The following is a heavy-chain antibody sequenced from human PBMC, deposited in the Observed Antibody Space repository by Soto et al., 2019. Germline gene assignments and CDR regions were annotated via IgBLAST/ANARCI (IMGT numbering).Heavy chain of an antibody. J-gene: IGHJ1*01. CDR3: AIGMDYAKIHH. Sequence: EVQLVESGGDLVQPGGSLRLSCAASGFTVTSDYMNWVRQAPGKGLEWVSLIRSGGDTYYADSVKGRFTISRDNSKNTLSLQMYSLRAEDTAVYYCAIGMDYAKIHHWGQGTLVTVSS. V-gene: IGHV3-66*01. D-gene: IGHD4-17*01. CDR1: GFTVTSDY. CDR2: IRSGGDT.